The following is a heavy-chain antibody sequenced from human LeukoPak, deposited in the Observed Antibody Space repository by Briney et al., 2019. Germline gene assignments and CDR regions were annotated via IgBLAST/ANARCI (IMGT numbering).Heavy chain of an antibody. CDR2: LSYDGINK. CDR1: GFTFSSYT. V-gene: IGHV3-30-3*01. J-gene: IGHJ4*02. CDR3: ARDDRYYYDSSGYHLHAHAPDY. D-gene: IGHD3-22*01. Sequence: GGSLRLSCAASGFTFSSYTLHWVRQAPGKGLEWLAVLSYDGINKYYADSVKGRFTISRDNSKNTLYLQMNSLRAEDTAVYYCARDDRYYYDSSGYHLHAHAPDYWGQGTLVTVSS.